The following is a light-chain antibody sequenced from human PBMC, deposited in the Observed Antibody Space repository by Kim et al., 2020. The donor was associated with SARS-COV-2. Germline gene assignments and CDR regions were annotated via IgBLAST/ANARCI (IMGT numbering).Light chain of an antibody. V-gene: IGKV3-20*01. CDR2: GAS. J-gene: IGKJ3*01. Sequence: SPGERATLSCRASQSVSRSYLAWYQQKPGQAPRLLIYGASSRATGIPDRFSGSGSGTDFTLTISRLEPEDFAVYYCQQYGSSIFTFGPGTKVDIK. CDR1: QSVSRSY. CDR3: QQYGSSIFT.